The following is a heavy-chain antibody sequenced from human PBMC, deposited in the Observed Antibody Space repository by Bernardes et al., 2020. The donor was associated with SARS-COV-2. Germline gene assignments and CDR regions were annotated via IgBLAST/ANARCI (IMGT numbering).Heavy chain of an antibody. CDR3: VRGGSGNYDY. J-gene: IGHJ4*02. Sequence: GSLRLSCAASGLSVSSNYLTWVRQAPGKGLEWVSVIYSGGSTYYADSVRGRFTISRHNSKNTLYLQMNSLRAEDTAVYYCVRGGSGNYDYWGPGTLVTVSS. CDR1: GLSVSSNY. CDR2: IYSGGST. D-gene: IGHD3-10*01. V-gene: IGHV3-53*04.